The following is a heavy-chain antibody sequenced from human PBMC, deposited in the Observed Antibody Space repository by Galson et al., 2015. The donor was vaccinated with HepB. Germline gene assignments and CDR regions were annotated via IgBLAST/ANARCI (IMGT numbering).Heavy chain of an antibody. CDR3: ARDEYGGYYAN. J-gene: IGHJ4*02. CDR1: GFSFSSYW. V-gene: IGHV3-7*01. CDR2: IREDGGLK. D-gene: IGHD4/OR15-4a*01. Sequence: SLRLSCAVPGFSFSSYWMSWVRQGPGKGLEWVANIREDGGLKDYVDSVKGRFTISRDNAKSLVYLEMNSLRGEDTGVYYCARDEYGGYYANWGQGTLVTVSS.